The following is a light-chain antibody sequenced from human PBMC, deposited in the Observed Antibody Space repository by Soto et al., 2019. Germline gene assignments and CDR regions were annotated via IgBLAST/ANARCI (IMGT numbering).Light chain of an antibody. CDR2: GAS. V-gene: IGKV3-20*01. Sequence: EIVFTQSPGTLSLSPGERATLSCRASQSVSISQLAWYQQRPGQAPRLLVYGASSRATGIPDRFSGSGSGTDFTLTISRLEPEDFAVYYCQQYGSSPRLTFGGGTKVDIK. CDR3: QQYGSSPRLT. CDR1: QSVSISQ. J-gene: IGKJ4*01.